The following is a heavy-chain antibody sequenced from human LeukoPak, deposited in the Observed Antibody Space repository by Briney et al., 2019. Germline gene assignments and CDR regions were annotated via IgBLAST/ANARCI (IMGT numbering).Heavy chain of an antibody. CDR1: GFTFSSYW. Sequence: GGSLRLSCAASGFTFSSYWMHWVRQAPGKGLVWVSRINTDGSSTSYADSVKGRFTISRDNAKNTLYLQMNSLRAEDTAVYYCAREGFLEWLSPAFDYWGQGTLVTVSS. CDR3: AREGFLEWLSPAFDY. J-gene: IGHJ4*02. CDR2: INTDGSST. D-gene: IGHD3-3*01. V-gene: IGHV3-74*01.